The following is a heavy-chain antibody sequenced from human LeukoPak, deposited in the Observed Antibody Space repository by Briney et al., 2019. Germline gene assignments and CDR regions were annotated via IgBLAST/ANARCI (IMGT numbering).Heavy chain of an antibody. Sequence: PGGSLRLSCAASGSTFSSYSMNWVRQAPGKGLEWVSSISSSSSYIYYADSVKGRFTISRDNAKNSLYLQMNSLRAEDTAVYYCAREPMTGIDYWGQGTLVTVSS. CDR3: AREPMTGIDY. J-gene: IGHJ4*02. D-gene: IGHD1-1*01. CDR2: ISSSSSYI. V-gene: IGHV3-21*01. CDR1: GSTFSSYS.